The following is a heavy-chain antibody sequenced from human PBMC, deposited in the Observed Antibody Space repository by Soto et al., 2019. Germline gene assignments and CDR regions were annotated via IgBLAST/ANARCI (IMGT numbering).Heavy chain of an antibody. CDR1: GGSISGHS. Sequence: SETLSLTCTVSGGSISGHSWSWIRQSAGRGLEWIGHIYHSGSTSYNASLRSLGTRRLDTSKNQFFLNSTPVTSSDTAAFSFVSGRSYSCYDFWGPGTLVTVSS. D-gene: IGHD5-12*01. CDR2: IYHSGST. J-gene: IGHJ4*02. CDR3: VSGRSYSCYDF. V-gene: IGHV4-4*07.